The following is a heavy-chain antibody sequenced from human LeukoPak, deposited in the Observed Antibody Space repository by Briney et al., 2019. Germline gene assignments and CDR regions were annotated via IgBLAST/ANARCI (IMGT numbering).Heavy chain of an antibody. D-gene: IGHD2-15*01. CDR3: AKCGGTFGSGGSCFTSAQDY. V-gene: IGHV3-30-3*02. Sequence: PGRSLRLSCAASGFTFSSYAMHWVRQAPGKGLEWVAVISYDGSNKYYADSVKGRFTISRDNSKNTLYLQMNSLRAEDTAVYYCAKCGGTFGSGGSCFTSAQDYWGRGTLVTVSS. J-gene: IGHJ4*02. CDR2: ISYDGSNK. CDR1: GFTFSSYA.